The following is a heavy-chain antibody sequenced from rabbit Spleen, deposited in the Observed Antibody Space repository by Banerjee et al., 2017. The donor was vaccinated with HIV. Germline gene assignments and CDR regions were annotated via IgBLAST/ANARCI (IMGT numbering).Heavy chain of an antibody. V-gene: IGHV1S45*01. D-gene: IGHD1-1*01. CDR2: VAAGVSFTS. J-gene: IGHJ4*01. CDR1: GFSFTYIDY. Sequence: QEQLEESGGDLVKPGASLTLTCTASGFSFTYIDYLCWVRQPPGKGPEWIACVAAGVSFTSYYATWAKGRFTISKTSSTTVTLQMTSLTAADTATYVCARDLVAVIGWNFNLWGPGPLVTVS. CDR3: ARDLVAVIGWNFNL.